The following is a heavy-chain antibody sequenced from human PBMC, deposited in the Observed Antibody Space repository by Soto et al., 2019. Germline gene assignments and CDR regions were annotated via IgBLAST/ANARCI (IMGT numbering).Heavy chain of an antibody. Sequence: ASVKVSFKASGYTFTSYAMHWVRQAPGQRLEWMGWINAGNGNTKYSQKFQGRVTITRDTSASTAYMELSSLRSEDTAVYYCARAPIMITFGGVIAHPPGFWGQGTLVTVSS. V-gene: IGHV1-3*01. CDR2: INAGNGNT. D-gene: IGHD3-16*02. J-gene: IGHJ4*02. CDR1: GYTFTSYA. CDR3: ARAPIMITFGGVIAHPPGF.